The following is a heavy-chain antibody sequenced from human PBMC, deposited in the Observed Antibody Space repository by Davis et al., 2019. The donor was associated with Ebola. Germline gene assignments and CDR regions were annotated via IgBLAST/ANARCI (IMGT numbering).Heavy chain of an antibody. CDR2: LSTWGGTT. V-gene: IGHV3-23*01. Sequence: PGGSLRLSCAASGFTFTSYAMNWVRQAPGKGLEWVSGLSTWGGTTYYADSVKGRFTISRDNSKNALYLQMNSLRAEDTAIYYCAKGLGSLEWLSPLHYWGQGTLVTVSS. CDR3: AKGLGSLEWLSPLHY. D-gene: IGHD3-3*01. J-gene: IGHJ4*02. CDR1: GFTFTSYA.